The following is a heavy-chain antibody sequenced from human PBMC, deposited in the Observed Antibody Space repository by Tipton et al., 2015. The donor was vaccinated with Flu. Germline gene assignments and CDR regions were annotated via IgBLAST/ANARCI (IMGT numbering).Heavy chain of an antibody. D-gene: IGHD4-11*01. CDR2: IYTSGST. CDR3: ARRDYSNYVSEPKNWFDS. CDR1: GGSTSSGSYY. V-gene: IGHV4-61*02. J-gene: IGHJ5*01. Sequence: TLSLTCTVSGGSTSSGSYYWSWIRQPAGKGLEWIGRIYTSGSTKYNPSLKSRVTISVDTSKNRFSLKLSSVTAADTAVYYCARRDYSNYVSEPKNWFDSWGQGALVTVSS.